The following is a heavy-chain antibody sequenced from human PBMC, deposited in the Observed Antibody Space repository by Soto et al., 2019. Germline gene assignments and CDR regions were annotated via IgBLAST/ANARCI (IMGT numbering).Heavy chain of an antibody. V-gene: IGHV3-23*01. CDR1: GFTFSSYA. Sequence: EVQLLESGGGLVQPGGSLRLSCAASGFTFSSYAMSWVRQAPGKGLEWVSAISGSGGSTYYADSVKGRFTISRDNSKNTLYLQMNSLRAEATAVYYCTKALWQHLPRSGFDYWGQGTLVTVSS. CDR2: ISGSGGST. CDR3: TKALWQHLPRSGFDY. J-gene: IGHJ4*02. D-gene: IGHD6-13*01.